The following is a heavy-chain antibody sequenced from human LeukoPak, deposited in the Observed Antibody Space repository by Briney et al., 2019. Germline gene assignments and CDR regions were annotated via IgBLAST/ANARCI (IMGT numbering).Heavy chain of an antibody. CDR3: ARVIANYYGSGSYAFDI. V-gene: IGHV3-30-3*01. CDR2: ISYDGSNK. D-gene: IGHD3-10*01. CDR1: GFTFSSYA. Sequence: GRSLRLSCAASGFTFSSYAMHWVRQAPGEGLEWVAVISYDGSNKYYADSVKGRFTISRDNSKNTLYLQMNSLRAEDTAVYYCARVIANYYGSGSYAFDIWGQGTMVTVSS. J-gene: IGHJ3*02.